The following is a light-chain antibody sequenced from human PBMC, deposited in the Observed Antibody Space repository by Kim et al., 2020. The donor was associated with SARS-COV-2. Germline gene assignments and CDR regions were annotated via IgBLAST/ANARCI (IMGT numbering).Light chain of an antibody. CDR2: INSDGSH. Sequence: QLVLTQSPSASASLGASVKLTCTLSSGHSSYAIAWHQQQPEKGPRYLMKINSDGSHSKGDGIPDRFSGSSSGAERYLTISSLQSEDDADYYCQTWGTGWVFGRGTQLTVL. J-gene: IGLJ3*02. V-gene: IGLV4-69*01. CDR3: QTWGTGWV. CDR1: SGHSSYA.